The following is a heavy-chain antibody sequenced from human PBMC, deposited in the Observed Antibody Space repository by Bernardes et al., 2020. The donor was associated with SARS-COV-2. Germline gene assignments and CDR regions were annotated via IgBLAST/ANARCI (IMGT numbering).Heavy chain of an antibody. D-gene: IGHD2-15*01. Sequence: SETLSLTCSVSRCSVSFGSNYWTWILQPPGKGLAWIGYIYYPWSINYNPSLKSRVTISVYTSKNQFSLKLPSVTAADTAVYYCVRGTGFCSGGSCGWIDPWGQGTLVSVSS. CDR3: VRGTGFCSGGSCGWIDP. V-gene: IGHV4-61*01. J-gene: IGHJ5*02. CDR1: RCSVSFGSNY. CDR2: IYYPWSI.